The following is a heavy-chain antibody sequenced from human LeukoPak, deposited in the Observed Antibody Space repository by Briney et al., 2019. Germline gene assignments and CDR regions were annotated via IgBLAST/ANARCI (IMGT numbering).Heavy chain of an antibody. CDR3: ARENTMVRGVTLYYLDY. CDR1: GFSFRSYG. CDR2: IWYDGSKK. Sequence: PGGSLRLSCAASGFSFRSYGIHWVRQAPGKGLEWVAVIWYDGSKKYYADSVKGRFTISRDNSKNTLYLQMDSLRAEDTAVYYCARENTMVRGVTLYYLDYWGQGTLVTVSS. D-gene: IGHD3-10*01. V-gene: IGHV3-33*01. J-gene: IGHJ4*02.